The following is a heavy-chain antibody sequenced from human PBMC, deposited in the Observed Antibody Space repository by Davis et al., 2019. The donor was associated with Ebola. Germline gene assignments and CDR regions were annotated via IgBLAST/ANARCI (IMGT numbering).Heavy chain of an antibody. D-gene: IGHD4-11*01. J-gene: IGHJ5*02. V-gene: IGHV1-46*01. CDR2: INPSGGST. CDR3: ARAGLRLHEFWFDP. CDR1: GYTFTSYY. Sequence: ASVKVSCKASGYTFTSYYMHWVLHAPGHGLEWMGIINPSGGSTSYAQKFQGRVTMTRDTSTSTVYMELSSLRSEDTAVYYCARAGLRLHEFWFDPWGQGTLVTVSS.